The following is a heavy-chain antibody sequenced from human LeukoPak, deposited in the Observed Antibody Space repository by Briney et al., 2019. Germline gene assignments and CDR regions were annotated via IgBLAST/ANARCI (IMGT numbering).Heavy chain of an antibody. CDR2: ISAYNGDT. V-gene: IGHV1-18*01. J-gene: IGHJ4*02. CDR3: ARVGVQHLDYYFDH. D-gene: IGHD6-13*01. Sequence: GASVKVSCKASGYTFTNYGISWVRPPPGQGLEGMGWISAYNGDTNSAQKVQGRATITIDTSTSPAYMELRSLRSDDSALYYCARVGVQHLDYYFDHWGQGALVTVSS. CDR1: GYTFTNYG.